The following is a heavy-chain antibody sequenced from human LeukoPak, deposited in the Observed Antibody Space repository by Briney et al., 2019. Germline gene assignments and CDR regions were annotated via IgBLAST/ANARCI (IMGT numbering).Heavy chain of an antibody. D-gene: IGHD6-13*01. J-gene: IGHJ5*02. Sequence: SETLSLTCTVSGGSISSYYWSWIRQPPGKGLEWIGYIYYSGSTNYNPSLKSRVTISVDTSKNQFSLKLSSVTAADTAVYYCARGSSSSWYEGDAWFDPWGQGTLVTVSS. V-gene: IGHV4-59*12. CDR2: IYYSGST. CDR1: GGSISSYY. CDR3: ARGSSSSWYEGDAWFDP.